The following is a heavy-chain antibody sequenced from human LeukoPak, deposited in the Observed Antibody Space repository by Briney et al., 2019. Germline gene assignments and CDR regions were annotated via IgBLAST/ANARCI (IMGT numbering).Heavy chain of an antibody. D-gene: IGHD6-13*01. CDR2: ISAYNGNT. CDR1: GYTFTSYG. Sequence: ASVKVSCKASGYTFTSYGISWVRQAPGQGLEWMGWISAYNGNTNYAQKLQGRATMTTDTSTSTAYMELRSLRSDDTAVYYCARVIAAAGTDYFDYWGQGTLVTVSS. CDR3: ARVIAAAGTDYFDY. V-gene: IGHV1-18*01. J-gene: IGHJ4*02.